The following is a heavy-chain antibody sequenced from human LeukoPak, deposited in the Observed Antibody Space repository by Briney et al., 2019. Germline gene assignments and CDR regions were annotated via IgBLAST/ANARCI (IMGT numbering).Heavy chain of an antibody. CDR2: INHGGAT. D-gene: IGHD2-2*02. CDR3: ARRIPTAPIDY. CDR1: GGSISSSSYY. Sequence: PSETLSLTCTVSGGSISSSSYYWGWIRQPPEKGLEWIGEINHGGATKYNPSLKSRVTISLDTSKNQFSLRLTSVNAADTAVYYCARRIPTAPIDYWGQGSLVTVSS. J-gene: IGHJ4*02. V-gene: IGHV4-39*07.